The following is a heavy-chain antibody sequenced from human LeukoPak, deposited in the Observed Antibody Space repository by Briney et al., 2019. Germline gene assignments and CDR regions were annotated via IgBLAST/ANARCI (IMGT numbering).Heavy chain of an antibody. CDR1: GGSISSYD. CDR3: ARGVYIAAAQYGY. CDR2: IYYSGTT. J-gene: IGHJ4*02. V-gene: IGHV4-59*01. Sequence: SETLSLTCTVAGGSISSYDWSWVRQPPGKGLGWSGYIYYSGTTNYNPSLKSRVTISVDTSKNQFSLKLSSVTAADTAVYYCARGVYIAAAQYGYWGQGTLVTVSS. D-gene: IGHD6-13*01.